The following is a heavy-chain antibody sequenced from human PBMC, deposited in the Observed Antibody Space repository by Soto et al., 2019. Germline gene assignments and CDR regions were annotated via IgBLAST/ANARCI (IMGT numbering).Heavy chain of an antibody. Sequence: SETLSLTCGVYGGSFNNYYWHWIRQSPGKGLEWIGEIKHNGHTNYNPSLKSRVTISVDTSKNQFSLKLSSLTAADTAFYYCASSYYAQFDYWGQGTLVTVS. D-gene: IGHD1-26*01. CDR3: ASSYYAQFDY. CDR1: GGSFNNYY. J-gene: IGHJ4*02. CDR2: IKHNGHT. V-gene: IGHV4-34*01.